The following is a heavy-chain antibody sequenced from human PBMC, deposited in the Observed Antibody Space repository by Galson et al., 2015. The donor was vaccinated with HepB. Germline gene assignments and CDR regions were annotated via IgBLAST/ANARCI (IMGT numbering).Heavy chain of an antibody. Sequence: SVKVSCKASGGTFISYAISWMRQAPGQGLEWMGGIIPLIDTALYAQKFQDRLTISVDESTNTVYMELNSLTSEDTAVYYCARGEGRSGNWFDPWGQGTLVTVSS. V-gene: IGHV1-69*13. D-gene: IGHD1-26*01. CDR3: ARGEGRSGNWFDP. CDR2: IIPLIDTA. CDR1: GGTFISYA. J-gene: IGHJ5*02.